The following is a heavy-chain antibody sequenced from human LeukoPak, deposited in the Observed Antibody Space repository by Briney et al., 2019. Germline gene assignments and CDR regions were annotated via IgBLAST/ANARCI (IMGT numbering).Heavy chain of an antibody. CDR3: ARDEAAAGYFDY. J-gene: IGHJ4*02. V-gene: IGHV1-2*06. Sequence: GASVKVSCKASGYTLTGYYMHWVRQAPGQGLEWMGRINPNSGGTNYAQKFQGRVTMTRDTSISTAYMELSRLRSDDTAVYYCARDEAAAGYFDYWGQGTLVTVSS. D-gene: IGHD6-13*01. CDR2: INPNSGGT. CDR1: GYTLTGYY.